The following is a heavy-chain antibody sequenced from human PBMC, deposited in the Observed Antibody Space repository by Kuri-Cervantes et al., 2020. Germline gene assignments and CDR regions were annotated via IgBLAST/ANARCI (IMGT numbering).Heavy chain of an antibody. Sequence: GESLKISCAASGFTFSSYGMNWVRQAPGKGLEWVAVIWYDGSNKYYADSVKGRFTISRDNSKNTLYLQMNSLRAEDTAVYYCARAVVDSGSYYLHYYYGMDVWGQGTTVTVSS. D-gene: IGHD1-26*01. V-gene: IGHV3-33*01. CDR2: IWYDGSNK. J-gene: IGHJ6*02. CDR1: GFTFSSYG. CDR3: ARAVVDSGSYYLHYYYGMDV.